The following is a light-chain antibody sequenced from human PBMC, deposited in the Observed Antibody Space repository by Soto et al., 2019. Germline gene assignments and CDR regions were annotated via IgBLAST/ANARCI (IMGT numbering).Light chain of an antibody. CDR1: QSLLHITGETF. V-gene: IGKV2D-29*02. Sequence: DVVMTQTPLSLSVAPGQPASISCKSSQSLLHITGETFLFWYLQKPGQSPQLLIYEVSTRGSGVPDRFSGSGSGTDFTLEISRVETDDVGIYYCMQSTQLPPTFGQGTRLEIK. CDR2: EVS. J-gene: IGKJ5*01. CDR3: MQSTQLPPT.